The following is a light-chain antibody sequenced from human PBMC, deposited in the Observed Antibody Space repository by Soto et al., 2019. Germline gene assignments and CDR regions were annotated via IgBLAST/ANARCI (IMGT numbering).Light chain of an antibody. J-gene: IGKJ1*01. V-gene: IGKV1-5*03. CDR2: KAS. Sequence: IRMTHSPSTLSTTVGDRVTIRCRASQSISTWLAWYQQKPGKAPKLLIYKASSLGSGVPSRFSGSGSGTEFTLTISSLQPDDFATYYCQHYNSYSEPFGQGTKVAIK. CDR3: QHYNSYSEP. CDR1: QSISTW.